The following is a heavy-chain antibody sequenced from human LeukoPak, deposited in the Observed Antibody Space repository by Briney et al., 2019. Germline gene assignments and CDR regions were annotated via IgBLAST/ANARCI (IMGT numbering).Heavy chain of an antibody. J-gene: IGHJ6*02. CDR1: GGSISSYY. V-gene: IGHV4-59*01. CDR2: IYYSGST. CDR3: ARDRHYDFWSGYDYYYGMDV. Sequence: SETLSFTCTVSGGSISSYYWSWIRQPPGKGLEWIGYIYYSGSTNYNPSLKSRVTISVDTSKNQFSLKLSSVTAADTAVYYCARDRHYDFWSGYDYYYGMDVWGQGTTVTVSS. D-gene: IGHD3-3*01.